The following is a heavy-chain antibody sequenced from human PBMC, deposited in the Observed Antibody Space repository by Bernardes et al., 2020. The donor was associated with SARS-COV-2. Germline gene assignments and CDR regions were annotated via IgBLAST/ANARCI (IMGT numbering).Heavy chain of an antibody. D-gene: IGHD1-7*01. Sequence: GGSLRLSCAASGFSFSSFSMHWVRQAPGKGLEWISYIGSGSGTIYYADSVKGRFTISRDNDNNALYLQMNSLRVEDTAVYYCAVKWNYYTFHPWGQGTLVTVSS. V-gene: IGHV3-48*01. CDR1: GFSFSSFS. CDR2: IGSGSGTI. CDR3: AVKWNYYTFHP. J-gene: IGHJ5*02.